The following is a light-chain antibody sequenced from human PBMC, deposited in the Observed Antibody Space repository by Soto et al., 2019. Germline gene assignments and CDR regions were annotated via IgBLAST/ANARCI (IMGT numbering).Light chain of an antibody. CDR1: QGITDY. J-gene: IGKJ1*01. CDR3: QNYNSAPWT. V-gene: IGKV1-27*01. Sequence: DIQMTRSQSSRSASVGDRVTITCRASQGITDYLSWYQQKPGQVPNLLIYAACTLQSGVPSRFSGSGSGTDFTLTITGLQPEDVATYYCQNYNSAPWTFGQGTKVDNK. CDR2: AAC.